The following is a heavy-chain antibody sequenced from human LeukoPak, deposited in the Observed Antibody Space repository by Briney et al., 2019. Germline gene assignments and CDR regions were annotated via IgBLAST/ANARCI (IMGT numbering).Heavy chain of an antibody. D-gene: IGHD3-10*01. J-gene: IGHJ4*02. Sequence: PSETLSLTCTVSGGSISSYYWSWIRQPPGKGLEWIGYIYYSGSTNYNPSLKSRVTISVDTSKNQFSLKLSSVTAADTAVYYCASTSGNHPLYYYGSGSYPRGNYWGQGTLVTVSS. CDR3: ASTSGNHPLYYYGSGSYPRGNY. CDR1: GGSISSYY. CDR2: IYYSGST. V-gene: IGHV4-59*12.